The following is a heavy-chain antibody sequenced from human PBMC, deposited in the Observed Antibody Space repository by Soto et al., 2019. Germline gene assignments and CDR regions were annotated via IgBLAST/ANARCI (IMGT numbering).Heavy chain of an antibody. J-gene: IGHJ4*01. CDR1: GFTFSSYA. Sequence: GGSLRLSCAASGFTFSSYAMSWVRQAPGKGLEWVSAISGSGGSAYYADSVKGRFTISRDDSKNTAYLQMNSLKTEDTAVYYCTSRPSYDQDFLGHGTLVTVSS. V-gene: IGHV3-23*01. CDR2: ISGSGGSA. D-gene: IGHD3-22*01. CDR3: TSRPSYDQDF.